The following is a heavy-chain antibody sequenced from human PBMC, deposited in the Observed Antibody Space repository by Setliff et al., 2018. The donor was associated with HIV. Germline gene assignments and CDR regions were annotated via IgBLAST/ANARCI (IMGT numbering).Heavy chain of an antibody. Sequence: ASVKVSCKTSGYNFKEHYIHWVRQAPGQGLEWMGQINPNTGKTKFTQKFQDRVTVTRDTSINTVYMDLVRLRYDDTDIYYCARGFFSGTYHYFDFWGQGSLVTVSS. CDR2: INPNTGKT. CDR1: GYNFKEHY. CDR3: ARGFFSGTYHYFDF. V-gene: IGHV1-2*05. D-gene: IGHD1-26*01. J-gene: IGHJ4*01.